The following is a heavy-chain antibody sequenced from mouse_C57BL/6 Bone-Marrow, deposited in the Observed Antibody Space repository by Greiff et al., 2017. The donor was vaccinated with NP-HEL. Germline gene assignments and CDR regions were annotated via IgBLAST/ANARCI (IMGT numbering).Heavy chain of an antibody. D-gene: IGHD1-1*01. V-gene: IGHV1-64*01. Sequence: QVQLQQPGAELVKPGASVKLSCKASGYTFTSYWMHWVKQRPGHGLEWIGMIHPNSGSTNYNEKFKSKATLTVDKSSSTAYMQLSSLTSEDSAVYDRARDYYGSGDYWGRGTTLTVTA. CDR3: ARDYYGSGDY. J-gene: IGHJ2*01. CDR2: IHPNSGST. CDR1: GYTFTSYW.